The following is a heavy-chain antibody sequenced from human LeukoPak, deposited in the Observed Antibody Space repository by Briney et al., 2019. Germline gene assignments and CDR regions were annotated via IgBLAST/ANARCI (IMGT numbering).Heavy chain of an antibody. CDR2: ISYDGSNK. CDR3: AKSGGVTTTLGY. D-gene: IGHD4-17*01. Sequence: GGSLRLSCAASGFTFSSYAMHWVRQAPGKGLEWVAVISYDGSNKYYADSVKGRFTISRDNSKNTLYLQMNSLRAEDTAVYYCAKSGGVTTTLGYWGQGTLVTVSS. V-gene: IGHV3-30*18. J-gene: IGHJ4*02. CDR1: GFTFSSYA.